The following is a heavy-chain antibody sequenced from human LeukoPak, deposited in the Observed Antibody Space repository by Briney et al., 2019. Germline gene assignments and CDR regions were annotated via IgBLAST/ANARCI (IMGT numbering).Heavy chain of an antibody. D-gene: IGHD5-12*01. CDR3: AILATTQLFDY. Sequence: ASVKVSCKASRYTFTDYYLHWVRQAPGQGLEWMGWINPNSGGTNYPQKFQGRVTMTRDTSISTAYMELSRLRSDDTAVYYCAILATTQLFDYWGQGTLVTVSS. CDR1: RYTFTDYY. J-gene: IGHJ4*02. V-gene: IGHV1-2*02. CDR2: INPNSGGT.